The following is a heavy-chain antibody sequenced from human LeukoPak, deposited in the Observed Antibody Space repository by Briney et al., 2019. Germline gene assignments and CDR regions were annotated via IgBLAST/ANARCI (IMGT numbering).Heavy chain of an antibody. Sequence: ASVNVSCKASGYTFTNHAMHWVRQAPGQGLEWMGWIDTANGNTKYLQKFQGRVTITRDTSARIVYMELSSLRSEDTAVYYCARGSYGSGSYYNGDYWGQGTLVTVSS. CDR1: GYTFTNHA. CDR2: IDTANGNT. D-gene: IGHD3-10*01. CDR3: ARGSYGSGSYYNGDY. V-gene: IGHV1-3*04. J-gene: IGHJ4*02.